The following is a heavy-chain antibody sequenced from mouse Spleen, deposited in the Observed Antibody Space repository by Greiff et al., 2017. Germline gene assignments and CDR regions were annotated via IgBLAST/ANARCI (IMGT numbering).Heavy chain of an antibody. J-gene: IGHJ1*01. CDR1: GFSLTSYG. V-gene: IGHV2-5*01. Sequence: VKLMESGPGLVQPSQSLSITCTVSGFSLTSYGVHWVRQSPGKGLEWLGVIWRGGSTDYNAAFMSRLSITKDNSKSQVFFKMNSLQADDTAIYYCAKTTTVVATRYFDVWGAGTTVTVSS. D-gene: IGHD1-1*01. CDR2: IWRGGST. CDR3: AKTTTVVATRYFDV.